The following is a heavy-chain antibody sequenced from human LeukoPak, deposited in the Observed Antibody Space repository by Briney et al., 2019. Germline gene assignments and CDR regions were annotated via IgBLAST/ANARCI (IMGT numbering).Heavy chain of an antibody. Sequence: PGGSLRLSCAASGFTFDDYGMSWVRQAPGKGLGWVSGINWNGGSTGYADSVKGRFTISRDNAKNSLYLQMNSLRAEDTALYHCAKSGGPRYYDSSGSHSDYWGQGTLVTVSS. CDR3: AKSGGPRYYDSSGSHSDY. D-gene: IGHD3-22*01. CDR2: INWNGGST. V-gene: IGHV3-20*01. CDR1: GFTFDDYG. J-gene: IGHJ4*02.